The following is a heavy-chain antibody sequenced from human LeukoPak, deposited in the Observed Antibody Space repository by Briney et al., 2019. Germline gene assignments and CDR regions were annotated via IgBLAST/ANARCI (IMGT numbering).Heavy chain of an antibody. Sequence: GRSLRLSCAASGFTFSSYGMHWVDQAPGKGLEWVAVIWYDGSNKFYADSVKGRFTISRDNSKNTLYLQMNSLRAEDTAVYYCARDRAAADLDYWGQGTLVTVSS. J-gene: IGHJ4*02. D-gene: IGHD6-13*01. CDR1: GFTFSSYG. CDR2: IWYDGSNK. CDR3: ARDRAAADLDY. V-gene: IGHV3-33*01.